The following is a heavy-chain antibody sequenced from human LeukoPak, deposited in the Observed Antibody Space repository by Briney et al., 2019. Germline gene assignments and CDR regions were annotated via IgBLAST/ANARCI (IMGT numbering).Heavy chain of an antibody. CDR2: INKDGSEK. CDR1: GLTFRSFW. CDR3: ARERDGRFFDY. J-gene: IGHJ4*02. Sequence: GGSLRLSCAVSGLTFRSFWMSWVRQAPGKGLEWVANINKDGSEKYFVDSVRGRFTIYRDNSKNSLNLQMNTLRAEDTAVYYCARERDGRFFDYWGQGTLVTVSS. V-gene: IGHV3-7*01. D-gene: IGHD5-24*01.